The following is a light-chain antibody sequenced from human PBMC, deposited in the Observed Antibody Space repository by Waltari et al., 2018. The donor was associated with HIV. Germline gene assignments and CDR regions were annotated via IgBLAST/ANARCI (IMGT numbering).Light chain of an antibody. V-gene: IGLV2-14*01. J-gene: IGLJ2*01. CDR3: TSYTTRSTVI. CDR2: EVN. Sequence: QSALTQPASVSGSPGQSITISCTGTSSDIGIYNYVSWYQQHPAKAPKLLIYEVNNRPSGVADRFSGSKSGNTASLSISGLQAEDEADYYCTSYTTRSTVIFGGGTSVTVL. CDR1: SSDIGIYNY.